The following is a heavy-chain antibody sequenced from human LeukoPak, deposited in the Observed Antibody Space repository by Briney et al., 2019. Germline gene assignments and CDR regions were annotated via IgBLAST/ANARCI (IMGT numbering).Heavy chain of an antibody. D-gene: IGHD6-6*01. J-gene: IGHJ3*02. Sequence: SRRMKLGCVAEEFMVDNYCISWVRQDQGKDMEWVSGVGWHGGSIGYADSVKGRFTVSRDNAKRSLYLQMNSLRAEDTALYYCTKDKSARSSYGDAFDIWGQGTVVAVSS. CDR3: TKDKSARSSYGDAFDI. CDR1: EFMVDNYC. CDR2: VGWHGGSI. V-gene: IGHV3-9*01.